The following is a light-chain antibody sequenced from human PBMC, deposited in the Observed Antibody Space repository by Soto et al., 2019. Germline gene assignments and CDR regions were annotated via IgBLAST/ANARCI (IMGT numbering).Light chain of an antibody. CDR3: SSYAGSNNLV. V-gene: IGLV2-8*01. J-gene: IGLJ3*02. CDR2: EVS. Sequence: QSVLTQPPSASGSPGQSVTISCTGTSSDIGDYTYVSWYQQHPGKAPKFIIYEVSKRPSGVPDRFSGSKSGNTASLTISGLLAEDEADYYCSSYAGSNNLVFGGGNKVTVL. CDR1: SSDIGDYTY.